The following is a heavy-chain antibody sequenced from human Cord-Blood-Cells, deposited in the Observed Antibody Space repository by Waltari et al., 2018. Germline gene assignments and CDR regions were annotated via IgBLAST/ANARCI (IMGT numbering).Heavy chain of an antibody. CDR2: IFSNDEK. CDR3: AVAGEEGGRFDY. V-gene: IGHV2-26*01. D-gene: IGHD2-15*01. Sequence: QVTLKESGPVLVKPTETLTLTCTVSGFSLSNARMGVSWIRQPPGKALEWLAHIFSNDEKSYSTSLKSRLTISKDTSKSQVVLTMTNMDPVDTATYYCAVAGEEGGRFDYWGQGTLVTVSS. CDR1: GFSLSNARMG. J-gene: IGHJ4*02.